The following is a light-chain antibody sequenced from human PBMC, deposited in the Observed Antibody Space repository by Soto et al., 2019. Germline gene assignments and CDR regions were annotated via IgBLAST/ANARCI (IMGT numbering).Light chain of an antibody. CDR3: CSHAGRNTYV. J-gene: IGLJ1*01. CDR1: SSDVGSGNV. CDR2: EAF. V-gene: IGLV2-23*01. Sequence: QSALTQPASVSGSPGQSITISCTGTSSDVGSGNVVSWYQHYPGKAPQLMIYEAFKRPSGVSSRFSGSKSGNTASLTISGLQAEDEAEYYCCSHAGRNTYVFGTGTQLTVL.